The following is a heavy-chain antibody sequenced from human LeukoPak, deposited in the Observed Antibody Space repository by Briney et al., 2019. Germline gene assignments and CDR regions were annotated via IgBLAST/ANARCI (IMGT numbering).Heavy chain of an antibody. CDR2: IKQDASEQ. V-gene: IGHV3-7*03. CDR3: ARVYGGRQVDY. Sequence: PGGSLRLSCAASGFTFHTYWMSWGRQAPGKGLEYVANIKQDASEQYFPDSVRGRFTISRDTVRNSLYLRMNSLRAEDTAVYYCARVYGGRQVDYWGQGTLVTVSS. J-gene: IGHJ4*02. CDR1: GFTFHTYW. D-gene: IGHD4-23*01.